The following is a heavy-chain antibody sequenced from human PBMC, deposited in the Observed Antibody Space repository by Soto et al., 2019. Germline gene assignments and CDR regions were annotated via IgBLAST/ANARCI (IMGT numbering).Heavy chain of an antibody. D-gene: IGHD6-19*01. CDR3: AKDLDDSGWSRLYYYYGMDV. V-gene: IGHV3-23*01. Sequence: GGSLRLSCAAPGFTFSSYAMSWVRQAPGKGLEWVSAISGSGGSTYYADSVKGRFTISRDNSKNTLYLQMNSLRAEDTAVYYCAKDLDDSGWSRLYYYYGMDVWGQGTTVTVSS. CDR2: ISGSGGST. J-gene: IGHJ6*02. CDR1: GFTFSSYA.